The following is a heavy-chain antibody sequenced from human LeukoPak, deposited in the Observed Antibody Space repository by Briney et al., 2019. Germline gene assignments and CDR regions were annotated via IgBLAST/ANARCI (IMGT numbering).Heavy chain of an antibody. J-gene: IGHJ4*02. D-gene: IGHD6-13*01. Sequence: GGSLRLSCAASGFTFSSYWMHWVRQVPGKGLVWVSRINSDGSSTNYADSVKGRFTISRDNSKNTLYLQMNSLRAEDTAVYYCAKGHSSSWYPDYWGQGTLVTVSS. CDR1: GFTFSSYW. V-gene: IGHV3-74*01. CDR2: INSDGSST. CDR3: AKGHSSSWYPDY.